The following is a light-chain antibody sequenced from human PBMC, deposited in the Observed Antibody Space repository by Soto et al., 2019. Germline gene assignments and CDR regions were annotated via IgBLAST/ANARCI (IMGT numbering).Light chain of an antibody. Sequence: QSALTQPASVSGSPGQSITISCTGTSTDFADFDYVSWYQQHPGKAPKLMIYEVSNRPSGVSNRFSGSKSGNTASLTISGLQAEDEADYYCSSYTTTNTVVFGGGTKLTVL. CDR2: EVS. J-gene: IGLJ2*01. CDR3: SSYTTTNTVV. V-gene: IGLV2-14*01. CDR1: STDFADFDY.